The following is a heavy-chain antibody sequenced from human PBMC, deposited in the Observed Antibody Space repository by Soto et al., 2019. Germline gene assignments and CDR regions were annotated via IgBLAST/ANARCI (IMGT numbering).Heavy chain of an antibody. J-gene: IGHJ6*02. CDR3: ARGQHQLAGDYYYYGMDV. CDR1: GFTFISYD. V-gene: IGHV3-13*01. CDR2: IGTAGDT. D-gene: IGHD6-13*01. Sequence: EVQLVESGGSLVQPGGSLRLSCAASGFTFISYDMHWVRQATGKGLEWVSAIGTAGDTYYPGSVKGRFTISRENAKNSLYLQMNSLRAEDTAVYYCARGQHQLAGDYYYYGMDVWGQGTTVTVSS.